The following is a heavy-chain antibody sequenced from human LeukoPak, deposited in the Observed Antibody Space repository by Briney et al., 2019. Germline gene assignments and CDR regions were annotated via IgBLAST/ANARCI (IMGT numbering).Heavy chain of an antibody. CDR3: ARRGTSGNYQMLHFDS. D-gene: IGHD1-7*01. V-gene: IGHV4-59*08. CDR1: GTSITRTY. Sequence: SETLSLTCTVSGTSITRTYWSWIRQPPGRGLESVGYVYDTGDTNYNPSLESRVTMSLDTSKNQFSLTPSSVTAADTAVYYCARRGTSGNYQMLHFDSWGQGILVTVSS. CDR2: VYDTGDT. J-gene: IGHJ4*02.